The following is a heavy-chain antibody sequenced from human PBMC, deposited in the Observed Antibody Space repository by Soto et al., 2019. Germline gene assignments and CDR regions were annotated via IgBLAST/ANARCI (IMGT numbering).Heavy chain of an antibody. CDR3: ARGWVSYYYGMDV. CDR1: GGSFSGYY. J-gene: IGHJ6*02. CDR2: INHSGST. Sequence: NPSETLSLTCAVYGGSFSGYYWSWIRQPPGKGLEWIGEINHSGSTNYNPSLKSRVTISVDTSKNQFSLKLSSVTAADTAVYYCARGWVSYYYGMDVWGQGTTVTVSS. D-gene: IGHD6-13*01. V-gene: IGHV4-34*01.